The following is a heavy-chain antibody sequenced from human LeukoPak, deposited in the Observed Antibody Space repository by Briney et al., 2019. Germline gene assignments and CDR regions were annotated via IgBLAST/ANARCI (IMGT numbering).Heavy chain of an antibody. D-gene: IGHD6-19*01. Sequence: ASVKVSCKASGYTFTGHYMHWVRQAPGQGLEWMGWIYPSSDDIDYSQIFQGRVTMTRDTSISTAYMELSRLTSDDTAVYYCARAAIAVAGDYHYHYMDVWRKGTTVTVSS. CDR3: ARAAIAVAGDYHYHYMDV. J-gene: IGHJ6*03. CDR1: GYTFTGHY. CDR2: IYPSSDDI. V-gene: IGHV1-2*02.